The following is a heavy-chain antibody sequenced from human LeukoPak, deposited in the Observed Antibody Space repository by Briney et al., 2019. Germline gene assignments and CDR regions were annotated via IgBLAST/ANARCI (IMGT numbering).Heavy chain of an antibody. J-gene: IGHJ6*02. CDR2: IYYSGST. D-gene: IGHD3-22*01. V-gene: IGHV4-59*01. CDR1: GGSISSYY. Sequence: SETLSLTCTVSGGSISSYYWSWIRQPPGKGLEWIGYIYYSGSTNYNPSLKSRVTISVDTSKNQFSLKLSSVTAADTAVYYCARIHSSGYYYGHYGMDVWGQGTTVTVSS. CDR3: ARIHSSGYYYGHYGMDV.